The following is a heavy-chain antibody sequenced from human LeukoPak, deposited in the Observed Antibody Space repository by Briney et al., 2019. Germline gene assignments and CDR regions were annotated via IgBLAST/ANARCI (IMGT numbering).Heavy chain of an antibody. J-gene: IGHJ4*02. CDR1: GFTFSTHA. Sequence: GGSLRLSCSASGFTFSTHAMNWVRQAPGKGLEWVSSISGSGGSAYYADSVKGRFTISRDNANNTLYLQMNSLRAEDTAVYYCARGAVAGLYYFDYWGQGTLVTVSS. D-gene: IGHD6-19*01. CDR2: ISGSGGSA. V-gene: IGHV3-23*01. CDR3: ARGAVAGLYYFDY.